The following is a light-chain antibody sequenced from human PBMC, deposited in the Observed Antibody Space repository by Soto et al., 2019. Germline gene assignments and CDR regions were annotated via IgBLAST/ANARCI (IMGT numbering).Light chain of an antibody. J-gene: IGKJ3*01. CDR3: PHYNTWPLT. Sequence: ETVMTQSPATLSVSPGERPTLSCRASQSVSSNLAWYQQKPGQAPRLLIYDASTRATVIPARFSGSGSGTEFTLTISSLQSAAFSVYSCPHYNTWPLTFGPGTHVAIK. CDR2: DAS. V-gene: IGKV3-15*01. CDR1: QSVSSN.